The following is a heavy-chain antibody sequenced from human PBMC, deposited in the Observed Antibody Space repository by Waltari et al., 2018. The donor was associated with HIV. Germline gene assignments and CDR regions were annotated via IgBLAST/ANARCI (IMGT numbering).Heavy chain of an antibody. J-gene: IGHJ4*02. V-gene: IGHV3-7*01. CDR1: GFTLSNFW. CDR2: MNQAGHTT. Sequence: EVQLVESGGGLAQPGESLTLKCAISGFTLSNFWMTWVRQAPGKGAEWGDNMNQAGHTTDYVASVKGRFPIARDNAKKSLYLHMNRLGREDTGTYFCAREGSGSFWNYWGQGTRVTVS. D-gene: IGHD1-26*01. CDR3: AREGSGSFWNY.